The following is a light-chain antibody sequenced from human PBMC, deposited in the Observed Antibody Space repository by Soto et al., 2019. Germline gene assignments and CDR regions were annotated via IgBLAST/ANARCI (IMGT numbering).Light chain of an antibody. Sequence: QSALTQPASVSGSPGQSITISGTGTSSEVGGYNYVSWYQQHPVKAPKLMIYDVTNRPSGVSDRVSGSKSGNTASLTISGLQAEDEADYYCSSYTSTSTPYVFGTGTKLTVL. V-gene: IGLV2-14*01. CDR1: SSEVGGYNY. CDR2: DVT. CDR3: SSYTSTSTPYV. J-gene: IGLJ1*01.